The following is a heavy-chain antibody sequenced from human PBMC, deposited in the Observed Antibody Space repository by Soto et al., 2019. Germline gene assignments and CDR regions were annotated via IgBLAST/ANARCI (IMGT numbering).Heavy chain of an antibody. CDR1: GFTFSSYA. Sequence: GGSLRLSCAASGFTFSSYAMSWVRQALGKGLEWVSAISGSGSSTYYADSFKGRFTIARANSKNTLYLQMNILRAEDTAVYYCAKASATVVTPGDYWGQGTLVTVSS. V-gene: IGHV3-23*01. CDR2: ISGSGSST. CDR3: AKASATVVTPGDY. J-gene: IGHJ4*02. D-gene: IGHD4-17*01.